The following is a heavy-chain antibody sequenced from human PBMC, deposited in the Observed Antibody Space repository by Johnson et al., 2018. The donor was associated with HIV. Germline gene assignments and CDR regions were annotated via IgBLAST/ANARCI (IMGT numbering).Heavy chain of an antibody. V-gene: IGHV3-20*04. J-gene: IGHJ3*02. CDR3: ARDPAHVFDI. Sequence: QLVESGGGLVQPGGSLRLSCAASGLTCSNYCMSWVRQAPGKGLEWVSGINWNGGRTGYADSVKGRFTISRDNAKNSLYLQMNSLRAEDTAVYYCARDPAHVFDIWGQGTMVTVSS. CDR1: GLTCSNYC. CDR2: INWNGGRT.